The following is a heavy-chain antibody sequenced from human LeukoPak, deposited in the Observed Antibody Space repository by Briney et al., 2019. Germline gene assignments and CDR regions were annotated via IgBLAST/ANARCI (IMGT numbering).Heavy chain of an antibody. Sequence: GSLRLSCAASGFTFSSYWMSWVGQAPGKGLEWVANIKQDGSEKYYVDSVKGRFTISRDNAKNSPYLQMNSLRAEDTAVYHCARGYYYDSSGPNIPFDYWGQGTLVTVSS. J-gene: IGHJ4*02. CDR2: IKQDGSEK. D-gene: IGHD3-22*01. CDR1: GFTFSSYW. V-gene: IGHV3-7*04. CDR3: ARGYYYDSSGPNIPFDY.